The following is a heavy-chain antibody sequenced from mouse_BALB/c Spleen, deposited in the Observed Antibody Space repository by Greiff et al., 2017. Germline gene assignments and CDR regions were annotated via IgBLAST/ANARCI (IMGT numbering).Heavy chain of an antibody. CDR1: GFTFSDYG. Sequence: EVKLVESGGGLVQPGGSRKLSCAASGFTFSDYGMAWVRQAPGKGPEWVAFISNLAYSIYYADTVTGRFTISRENAKNTLYLEMSSLRSEDTAMYYCARDRGYDGYYGGAMDYWGQGTSVTVSS. D-gene: IGHD2-3*01. CDR2: ISNLAYSI. V-gene: IGHV5-15*02. CDR3: ARDRGYDGYYGGAMDY. J-gene: IGHJ4*01.